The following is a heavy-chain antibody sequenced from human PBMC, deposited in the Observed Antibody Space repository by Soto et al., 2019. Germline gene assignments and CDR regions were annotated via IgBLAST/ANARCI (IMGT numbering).Heavy chain of an antibody. Sequence: SETLSLTCTVSGGSISSGGYYWSWIRQHPGKGLEWIGYIYYSGSTYYNPSLKSRVTISVDTSKNQFSLKLSSVTAADTAVYYCARDWGGYCSGGSCYGIWGQGTLVTVSS. D-gene: IGHD2-15*01. V-gene: IGHV4-31*03. J-gene: IGHJ4*02. CDR3: ARDWGGYCSGGSCYGI. CDR2: IYYSGST. CDR1: GGSISSGGYY.